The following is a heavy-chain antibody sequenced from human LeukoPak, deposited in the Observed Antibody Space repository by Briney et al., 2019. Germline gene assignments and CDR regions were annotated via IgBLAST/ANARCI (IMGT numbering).Heavy chain of an antibody. Sequence: PGGSLRLSCGASGFTFSSYSMNWVRQAPGKGLEWVSYISSSSSTIYYADSVKGRFTVSGDNAKNSLYLQMISLRDEDTAVYYCARWAYGMDVWGQGTTVTVSS. CDR2: ISSSSSTI. V-gene: IGHV3-48*02. CDR1: GFTFSSYS. CDR3: ARWAYGMDV. J-gene: IGHJ6*02.